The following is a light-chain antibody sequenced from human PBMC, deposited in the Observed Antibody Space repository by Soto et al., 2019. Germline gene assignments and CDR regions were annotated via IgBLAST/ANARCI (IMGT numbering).Light chain of an antibody. J-gene: IGKJ1*01. CDR3: QQSYSTR. V-gene: IGKV1-39*01. Sequence: DIQMTQSPSSLSASVGDRVTITCRASQSISSYLNWYQQKPGKAPKLLIYAASSLQSGVPSRFSGSGSGTDFTLAISSLQPEDFATYYCQQSYSTRFGQGTKVDI. CDR1: QSISSY. CDR2: AAS.